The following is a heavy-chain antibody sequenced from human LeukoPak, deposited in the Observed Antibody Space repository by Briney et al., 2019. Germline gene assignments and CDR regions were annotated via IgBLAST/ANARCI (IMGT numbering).Heavy chain of an antibody. V-gene: IGHV4-59*01. CDR1: GGSIGSYY. Sequence: SETLSLTCTVSGGSIGSYYWSWIRQPPGKGLEWIGYIYYSGSTNYNPSLKRRVTISVDTSKNQFSLKLSSVTAADTAVYYCAREPHTGVFDYWGQGTLVTVYS. CDR2: IYYSGST. CDR3: AREPHTGVFDY. J-gene: IGHJ4*02. D-gene: IGHD7-27*01.